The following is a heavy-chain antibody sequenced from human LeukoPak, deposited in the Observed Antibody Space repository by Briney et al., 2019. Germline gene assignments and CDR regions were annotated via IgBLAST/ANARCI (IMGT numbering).Heavy chain of an antibody. CDR3: ARELSIAARRVFDY. V-gene: IGHV3-21*01. Sequence: PGGSLRLSCAASGFTFSSYAMSWVRQAPGKGLEWVSSISSSSSYIYYADSVKGRFTISRDNAKNSLYLQMNSLRAEDTAVYYCARELSIAARRVFDYWGQGTLVTVSS. D-gene: IGHD6-6*01. CDR1: GFTFSSYA. J-gene: IGHJ4*02. CDR2: ISSSSSYI.